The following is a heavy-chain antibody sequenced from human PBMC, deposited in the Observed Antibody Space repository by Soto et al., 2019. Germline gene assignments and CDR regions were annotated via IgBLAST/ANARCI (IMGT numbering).Heavy chain of an antibody. V-gene: IGHV3-23*01. CDR1: GFTFSSYA. CDR3: AKDPTYYDFWSAQNYGMDV. J-gene: IGHJ6*02. CDR2: ISGSGGST. D-gene: IGHD3-3*01. Sequence: LSLTCAASGFTFSSYAMSWVRQAPGKGLEWVSAISGSGGSTYYADSVKGRFTISRDNSKNTLYLQMNSLRAEDTAVYYCAKDPTYYDFWSAQNYGMDVWGQGTTVTVSS.